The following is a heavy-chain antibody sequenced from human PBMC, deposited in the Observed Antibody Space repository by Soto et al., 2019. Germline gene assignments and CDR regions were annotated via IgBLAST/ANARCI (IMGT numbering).Heavy chain of an antibody. CDR3: AKDIEEQPPHDAFDI. D-gene: IGHD6-13*01. J-gene: IGHJ3*02. Sequence: EVQLVESGGGLVQPGRSLRLSCAASGFTFDDYAMHWVRQAPGKGLEWVSGISWNSGSIGYADSVKGRFTISRDNAKNSLYLQMNSLRAEDTALYYCAKDIEEQPPHDAFDIWGQGTMVTVSS. CDR1: GFTFDDYA. CDR2: ISWNSGSI. V-gene: IGHV3-9*01.